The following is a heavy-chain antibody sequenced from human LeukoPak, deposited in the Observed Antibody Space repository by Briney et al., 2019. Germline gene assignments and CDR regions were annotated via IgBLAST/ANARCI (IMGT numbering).Heavy chain of an antibody. D-gene: IGHD3-22*01. Sequence: SETLSLTCAVSGASIDSHSWWSWVRQPPGKGLEWIGEIYHSGGANYKPSLKSRVTMSVDTSKNHFSLKLTSVTAADTAVYYCAYDRNFALDNWGQGTLVTVSS. CDR1: GASIDSHSW. CDR2: IYHSGGA. V-gene: IGHV4/OR15-8*01. J-gene: IGHJ4*02. CDR3: AYDRNFALDN.